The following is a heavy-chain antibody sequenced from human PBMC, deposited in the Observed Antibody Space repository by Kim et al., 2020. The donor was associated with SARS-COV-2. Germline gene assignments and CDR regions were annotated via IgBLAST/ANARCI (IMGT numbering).Heavy chain of an antibody. V-gene: IGHV1-3*01. CDR3: ARVRWLRFPYYFDY. D-gene: IGHD5-12*01. Sequence: SQKFQGRVTITRDTSASTAYMELSSLRSEDTAVYYCARVRWLRFPYYFDYWGQGTLVTVSS. J-gene: IGHJ4*02.